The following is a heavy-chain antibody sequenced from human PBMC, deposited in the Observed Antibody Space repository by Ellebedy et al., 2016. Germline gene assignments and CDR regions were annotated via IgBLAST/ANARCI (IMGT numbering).Heavy chain of an antibody. CDR2: IYYRSYRSRWYS. CDR1: GDSVSSDIAA. CDR3: VKGVKNDAFHF. V-gene: IGHV6-1*01. Sequence: SQTLSLTCAISGDSVSSDIAAWTWIRQSPSRGLEWLGRIYYRSYRSRWYSDYAPSVESRLTINPDTSKNQFSLQLNSVTPEDTAVYYCVKGVKNDAFHFWGQGTMVTVSS. J-gene: IGHJ3*01.